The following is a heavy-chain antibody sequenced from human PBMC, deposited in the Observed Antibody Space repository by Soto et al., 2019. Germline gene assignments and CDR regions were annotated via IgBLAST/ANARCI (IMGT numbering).Heavy chain of an antibody. CDR2: ISYDGSNK. V-gene: IGHV3-30*18. CDR3: AKDLGWLGSDY. D-gene: IGHD6-19*01. CDR1: GFTFSSYG. Sequence: QVQLVESGGGVVQPGRSLRLSCAASGFTFSSYGMHWVRQAPGKGLEWVAVISYDGSNKYYADSVKGRFTISRDNSKNPLYLQMNSLRAEDTAVYYCAKDLGWLGSDYWGQGTLVTVSS. J-gene: IGHJ4*02.